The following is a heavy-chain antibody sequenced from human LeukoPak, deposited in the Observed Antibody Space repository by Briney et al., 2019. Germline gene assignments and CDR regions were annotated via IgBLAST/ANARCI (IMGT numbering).Heavy chain of an antibody. CDR1: GFTFSSYS. Sequence: GGSLSLSCAASGFTFSSYSMNWVRQAPGKGLEWVSSISSSSSYIYYADSVKGRFTISRDNAKNSLYLQMNSLRAEDTAVYYCARDGDIVVVPAAFEGYFDYWGQGTLVTVSS. V-gene: IGHV3-21*01. CDR2: ISSSSSYI. CDR3: ARDGDIVVVPAAFEGYFDY. D-gene: IGHD2-2*01. J-gene: IGHJ4*02.